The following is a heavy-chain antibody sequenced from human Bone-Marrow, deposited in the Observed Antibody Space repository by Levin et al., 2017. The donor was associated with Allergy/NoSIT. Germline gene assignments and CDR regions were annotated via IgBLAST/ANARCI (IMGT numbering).Heavy chain of an antibody. Sequence: ASVKVSCKASGYTFTGYYMHWVRQAPGQGLEWMGWINPNSGGTNYAQKFQGRVTMTRDTSISTAYMELSRLRSDDTAVYYCARDSGGIGPDAFDIWGQGTMVTVSS. CDR1: GYTFTGYY. V-gene: IGHV1-2*02. J-gene: IGHJ3*02. CDR3: ARDSGGIGPDAFDI. CDR2: INPNSGGT. D-gene: IGHD3-10*01.